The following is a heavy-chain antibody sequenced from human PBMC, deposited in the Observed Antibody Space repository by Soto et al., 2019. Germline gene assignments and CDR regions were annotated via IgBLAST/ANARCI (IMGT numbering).Heavy chain of an antibody. CDR1: GGTFSSYA. CDR2: IIPIFGTA. Sequence: ASVKVSCKASGGTFSSYAISWVRQAPGQGLEWMGGIIPIFGTANYAQKFQGRVTITADESTSTAYMELSSLRSEDTAVYYCARAGSGSPRGDYFDYWGQGTLVTVSS. CDR3: ARAGSGSPRGDYFDY. D-gene: IGHD1-26*01. V-gene: IGHV1-69*13. J-gene: IGHJ4*02.